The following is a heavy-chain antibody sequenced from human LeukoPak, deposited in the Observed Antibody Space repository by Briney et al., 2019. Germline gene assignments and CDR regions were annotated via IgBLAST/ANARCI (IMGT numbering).Heavy chain of an antibody. CDR2: FIDNGGTT. D-gene: IGHD3-10*01. J-gene: IGHJ4*02. CDR3: AKRSASGSYFDY. V-gene: IGHV3-23*01. CDR1: GFTFSTYG. Sequence: GGSLRLSCAASGFTFSTYGMSWVRQAPGKGLEWVSGFIDNGGTTYYADSVKGRFTISGDNYKITVYVQMNSLRADDTAVYYCAKRSASGSYFDYWGQGILVTVSS.